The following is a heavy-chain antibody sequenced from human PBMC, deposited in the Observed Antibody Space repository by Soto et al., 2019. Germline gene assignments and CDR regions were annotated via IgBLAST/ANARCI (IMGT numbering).Heavy chain of an antibody. CDR2: ISDSGDST. Sequence: EVQLLESGGGLVQPGGSLRLSCAASGFTLSSYAMNWVRQAPGKGLEWVSVISDSGDSTYYRDSVKGRFTISRDNSKNTLYLQMNSLRAEDTAVYYCAKDTPTMSNWFDPWGQGTLVTVSS. V-gene: IGHV3-23*01. D-gene: IGHD3-22*01. CDR3: AKDTPTMSNWFDP. J-gene: IGHJ5*02. CDR1: GFTLSSYA.